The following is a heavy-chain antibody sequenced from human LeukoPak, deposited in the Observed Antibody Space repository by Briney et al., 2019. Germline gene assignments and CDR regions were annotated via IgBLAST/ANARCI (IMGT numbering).Heavy chain of an antibody. CDR1: GGSISSYY. J-gene: IGHJ4*02. D-gene: IGHD7-27*01. V-gene: IGHV4-59*01. Sequence: SETLSLTCTVSGGSISSYYWSWIRQPPGKGLEWIGYIYYSGSTNYNPSLKSRVTISVDTSKNQFSLKLTSVTAADTAVYYCARDNWGSLDYWGQGILVTVSS. CDR3: ARDNWGSLDY. CDR2: IYYSGST.